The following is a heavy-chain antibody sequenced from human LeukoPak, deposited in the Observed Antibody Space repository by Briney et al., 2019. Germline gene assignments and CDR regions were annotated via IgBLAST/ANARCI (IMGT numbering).Heavy chain of an antibody. CDR1: GFTFSSYW. V-gene: IGHV3-74*01. CDR2: INSDGSST. CDR3: ARTIAQYSNSWLYFYYGLDV. J-gene: IGHJ6*02. Sequence: GGSLRLSCAASGFTFSSYWMHWVRRAPGKGLVWVSRINSDGSSTSYANSVKGRFTISRDNAKNTLYLQMNSLRAEDTAVYYCARTIAQYSNSWLYFYYGLDVWGQGTTVTVSS. D-gene: IGHD6-13*01.